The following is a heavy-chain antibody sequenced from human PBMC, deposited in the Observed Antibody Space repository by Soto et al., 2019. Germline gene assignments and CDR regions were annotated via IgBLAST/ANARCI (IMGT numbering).Heavy chain of an antibody. CDR3: ARMGVAARPYFDY. V-gene: IGHV1-69*02. CDR1: GGTFSSYT. D-gene: IGHD6-13*01. CDR2: IIPILGIA. J-gene: IGHJ4*02. Sequence: SVKVSCKASGGTFSSYTISWVRQAPGQGLEWMGRIIPILGIANYAQKFQGRVTITADKSTSTAYMELSSLRSEDTAVYYCARMGVAARPYFDYWGQGTLVTVSS.